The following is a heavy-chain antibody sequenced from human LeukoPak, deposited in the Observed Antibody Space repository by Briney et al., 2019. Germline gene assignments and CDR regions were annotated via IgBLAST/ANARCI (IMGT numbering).Heavy chain of an antibody. CDR1: GGSISSYY. CDR2: IYYSGST. V-gene: IGHV4-59*08. Sequence: SETLSLTCTVSGGSISSYYWSWIRQPPGKGLEWIRYIYYSGSTNYNPSLKSRVTISVDTSKNQFSLKLSSVTAADTAVYYCARSDEAYYDFWSGYGNWFDPWGQGTLVTVSS. J-gene: IGHJ5*02. D-gene: IGHD3-3*01. CDR3: ARSDEAYYDFWSGYGNWFDP.